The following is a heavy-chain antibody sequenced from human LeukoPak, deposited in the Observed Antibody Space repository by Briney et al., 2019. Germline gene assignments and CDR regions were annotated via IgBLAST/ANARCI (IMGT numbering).Heavy chain of an antibody. Sequence: SQTLSLTCAVSGGSISSGGYSWSWIRQPPGKGLEWIGYIYHSGSTNYNPSLKSRVTISVDTSKNQFSLKLSSVTAADTAVYYCARGTGYSSSFFYWGQGTLVTVSS. J-gene: IGHJ4*02. V-gene: IGHV4-30-2*01. CDR3: ARGTGYSSSFFY. CDR1: GGSISSGGYS. CDR2: IYHSGST. D-gene: IGHD6-13*01.